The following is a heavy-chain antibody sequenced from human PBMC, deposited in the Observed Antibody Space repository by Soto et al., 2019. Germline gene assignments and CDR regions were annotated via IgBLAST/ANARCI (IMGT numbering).Heavy chain of an antibody. V-gene: IGHV1-46*01. J-gene: IGHJ4*02. CDR3: AASYGSGYRAFDY. CDR1: GYTFTSHY. D-gene: IGHD3-10*01. CDR2: INPNGSRT. Sequence: GASVKVSCKASGYTFTSHYMYWVRQAPGLGLEWMGIINPNGSRTTYAQKFQGRVTMTTDKSTNTAYMQLSSLRSEDTAIYYCAASYGSGYRAFDYWGQGALVTVSS.